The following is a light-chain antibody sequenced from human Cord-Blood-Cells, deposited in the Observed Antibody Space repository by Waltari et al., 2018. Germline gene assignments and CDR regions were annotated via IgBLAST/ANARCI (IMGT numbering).Light chain of an antibody. Sequence: DIQMTQSPSSLSASVDDRVTITCRASQSISSYLNWYQQKPGKAPKLLIYAASSLQSGVPSRFSGSGSGTDFTLTISSLQPEDFATYYCQQSYSTPLYTFGQGTKLEIK. CDR3: QQSYSTPLYT. J-gene: IGKJ2*01. CDR2: AAS. CDR1: QSISSY. V-gene: IGKV1-39*01.